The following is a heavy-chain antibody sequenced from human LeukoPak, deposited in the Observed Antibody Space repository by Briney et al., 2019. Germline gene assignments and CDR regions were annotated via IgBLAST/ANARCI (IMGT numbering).Heavy chain of an antibody. Sequence: SETLSLTCTVSGGSISTYYWSWIRQPPGEGLEWIGSIYYSGTTHSNPSLKSRATISVDTSRNHLSLKVSSVTAADTAVYYCARGASGTLYDAFDIWGQGTMVTVSS. CDR2: IYYSGTT. CDR1: GGSISTYY. J-gene: IGHJ3*02. V-gene: IGHV4-59*01. D-gene: IGHD1-26*01. CDR3: ARGASGTLYDAFDI.